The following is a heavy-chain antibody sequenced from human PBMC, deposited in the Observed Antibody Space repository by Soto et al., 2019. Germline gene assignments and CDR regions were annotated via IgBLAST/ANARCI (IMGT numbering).Heavy chain of an antibody. V-gene: IGHV3-53*01. CDR3: ARASYDILTGSPLGMDV. CDR2: IYSGGST. Sequence: GGSLRLSCAASGFTLSSNYMSWVRQAPGKGLEWVSVIYSGGSTYYADSVKGRFTISRDNSKNTLYLQMNSLRAEDTAVYYCARASYDILTGSPLGMDVWGQGTTVTVSS. CDR1: GFTLSSNY. D-gene: IGHD3-9*01. J-gene: IGHJ6*02.